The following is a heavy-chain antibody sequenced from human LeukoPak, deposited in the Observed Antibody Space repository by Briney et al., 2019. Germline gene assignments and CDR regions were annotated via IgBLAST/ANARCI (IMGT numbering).Heavy chain of an antibody. J-gene: IGHJ4*02. CDR3: AIRYSGSLAYDFDY. CDR2: IIPILGIA. CDR1: GGTFSSYT. V-gene: IGHV1-69*02. Sequence: SVKVSCKASGGTFSSYTISLVRQAPGQGLEWMGRIIPILGIANYAQKFQGRVTITADKSTSTAYMELSSLRSEDTAVYYCAIRYSGSLAYDFDYWGQGTLVTVSS. D-gene: IGHD1-26*01.